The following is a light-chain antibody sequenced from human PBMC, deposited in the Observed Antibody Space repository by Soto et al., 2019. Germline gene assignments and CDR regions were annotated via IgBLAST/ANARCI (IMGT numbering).Light chain of an antibody. V-gene: IGLV4-69*01. Sequence: QPVLTQSPSASASLGASVKLTCTLSSGHSSYAIAWHQQQPEKGPRYLMKLNSDGSHNKGDGIPDRFSGSSSGAERYLTISSLQSEDEADYYCQTWGTGIQLFGGGTKLPV. CDR1: SGHSSYA. CDR3: QTWGTGIQL. J-gene: IGLJ3*02. CDR2: LNSDGSH.